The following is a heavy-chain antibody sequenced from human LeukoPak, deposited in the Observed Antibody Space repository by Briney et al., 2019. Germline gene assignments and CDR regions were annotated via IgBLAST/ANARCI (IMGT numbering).Heavy chain of an antibody. CDR2: IYYSGSI. D-gene: IGHD2-15*01. Sequence: SQTLSLTCTVSGGSISSGDYYWSWIRQPPGKGLEWIAYIYYSGSITYNPSLKSRVTTSVDTSKNQFSLKLSSVTAADTAVYYCASGYCSGGSCYSGAPDYWGQGTLVTVSS. J-gene: IGHJ4*02. CDR3: ASGYCSGGSCYSGAPDY. CDR1: GGSISSGDYY. V-gene: IGHV4-61*08.